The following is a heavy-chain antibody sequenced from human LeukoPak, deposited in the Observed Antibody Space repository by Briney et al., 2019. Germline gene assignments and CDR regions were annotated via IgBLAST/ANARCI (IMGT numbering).Heavy chain of an antibody. D-gene: IGHD2-2*01. J-gene: IGHJ4*02. CDR3: AKEEQYQRRIFDY. CDR1: GFTFSSYG. CDR2: ISGSGCST. Sequence: PGGTLRLSCAASGFTFSSYGMSWVRQAPGKGLEWVSAISGSGCSTYYADSVKGRFTISRDNSKNTLYLQMNSLRAEDTAVYYCAKEEQYQRRIFDYWGQGTLVTVSS. V-gene: IGHV3-23*01.